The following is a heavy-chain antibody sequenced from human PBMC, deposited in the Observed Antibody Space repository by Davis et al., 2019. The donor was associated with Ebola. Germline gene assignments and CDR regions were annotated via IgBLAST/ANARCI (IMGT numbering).Heavy chain of an antibody. V-gene: IGHV1-46*03. CDR2: INPSGGST. CDR3: ARDRAPYSSGWYRYGMDV. D-gene: IGHD6-19*01. CDR1: GYTFTSYG. J-gene: IGHJ6*02. Sequence: ASVKVSCKASGYTFTSYGISWVRQAPGQGLEWMGIINPSGGSTSYAQKFQGRVTMTRDTSTSTVYMELSSLRSEDTAVYYCARDRAPYSSGWYRYGMDVWGQGTTVTVSS.